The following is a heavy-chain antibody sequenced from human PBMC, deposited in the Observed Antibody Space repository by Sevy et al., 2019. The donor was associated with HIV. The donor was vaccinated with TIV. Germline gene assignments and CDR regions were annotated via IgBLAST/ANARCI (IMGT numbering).Heavy chain of an antibody. Sequence: GGSLRLSCSASGFTFSSYAMHWVRQAPGKGLEYVSAISSNGGSTYYADSVKGRFTISRDNSKNTLYLQMCSLRAEDTAVYYCVKAIVDSSGYNWFDPRAQGTLVTVSA. D-gene: IGHD3-22*01. CDR2: ISSNGGST. J-gene: IGHJ5*01. CDR1: GFTFSSYA. CDR3: VKAIVDSSGYNWFDP. V-gene: IGHV3-64D*06.